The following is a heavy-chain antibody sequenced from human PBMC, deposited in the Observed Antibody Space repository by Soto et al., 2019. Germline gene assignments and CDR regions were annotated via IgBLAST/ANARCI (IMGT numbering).Heavy chain of an antibody. D-gene: IGHD4-4*01. V-gene: IGHV4-59*01. J-gene: IGHJ3*02. CDR1: GGSISSYF. Sequence: QVQLQESGPGLVKPSETLSLTCTVSGGSISSYFWSWIRQPPGKGLEWIGYIYYSGSTNYNPSLKSRVTISVDTSKNQYCLKLSSVAPADTAVYYCASETTVTDAFDIWGQGTMFTVSS. CDR3: ASETTVTDAFDI. CDR2: IYYSGST.